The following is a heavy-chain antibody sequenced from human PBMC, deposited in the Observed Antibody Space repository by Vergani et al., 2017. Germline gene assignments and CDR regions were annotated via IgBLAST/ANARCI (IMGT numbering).Heavy chain of an antibody. V-gene: IGHV3-13*01. J-gene: IGHJ4*02. CDR3: ARGSGKGIAAAGTDFDY. D-gene: IGHD6-13*01. CDR2: IGTAGDT. Sequence: EVQLVESGGGLVQPGGSLRLSCAASGFTFSSYDMHWVRQATGKGLEWVSAIGTAGDTYYPGSVKGRFTISRENAKNSLYLQMNSLRAGDTAVYYCARGSGKGIAAAGTDFDYWGQGTLVTVSS. CDR1: GFTFSSYD.